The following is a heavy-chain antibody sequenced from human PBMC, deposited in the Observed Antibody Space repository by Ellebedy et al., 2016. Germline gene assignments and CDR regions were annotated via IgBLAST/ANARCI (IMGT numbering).Heavy chain of an antibody. CDR3: ARDPHYSGSEFD. CDR1: GFTFSSYG. Sequence: GGSLRLSCAASGFTFSSYGMHWVRQAPGKGLEWVAVISYDGSNKYYADSVKGRFTISRDNSKNTLYLQMNSLRAEDTAVYYCARDPHYSGSEFDWGQGTLVTVSS. V-gene: IGHV3-30*03. D-gene: IGHD1-26*01. J-gene: IGHJ4*02. CDR2: ISYDGSNK.